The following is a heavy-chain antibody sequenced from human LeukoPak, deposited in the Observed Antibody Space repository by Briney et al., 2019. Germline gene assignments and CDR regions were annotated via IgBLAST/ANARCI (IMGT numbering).Heavy chain of an antibody. D-gene: IGHD6-19*01. V-gene: IGHV3-23*01. J-gene: IGHJ4*02. Sequence: GASLRLSCAASGFTFSSYAMSWVRQAPGKGLEWVSAISGSDGSTYYADSVKGRFTISRENSKNTLYLQLNSLGAEDTAVYYCVQWANYAVLAADNVPDYWGQGSLVTVS. CDR3: VQWANYAVLAADNVPDY. CDR2: ISGSDGST. CDR1: GFTFSSYA.